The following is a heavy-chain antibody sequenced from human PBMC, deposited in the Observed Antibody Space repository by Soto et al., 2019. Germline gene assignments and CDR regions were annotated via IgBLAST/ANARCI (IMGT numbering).Heavy chain of an antibody. CDR2: MNPNSGNT. CDR1: GYTFTSYD. V-gene: IGHV1-8*01. CDR3: ARGEVRFAGFDY. D-gene: IGHD3-3*01. Sequence: ASVKVSCKASGYTFTSYDINWVRQATGQGLEWMGWMNPNSGNTGYAQKFQGRVTMTRNTSISTAYMELSSLRSEDTAVYYCARGEVRFAGFDYWGQGTLVTVSS. J-gene: IGHJ4*02.